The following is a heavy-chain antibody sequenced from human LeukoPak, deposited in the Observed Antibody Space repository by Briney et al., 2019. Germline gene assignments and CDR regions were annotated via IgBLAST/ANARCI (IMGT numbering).Heavy chain of an antibody. J-gene: IGHJ4*02. CDR1: GFVFSNSW. D-gene: IGHD4/OR15-4a*01. Sequence: GGSLRLSCAASGFVFSNSWMGWVRLAPGKGREWVANIKEDGSETYYVDSVKGRFTISRDNAKNSLDLQMNSLRDEDTAVYYCARRKEVQTTFDCWGQGTLVTVSS. V-gene: IGHV3-7*01. CDR3: ARRKEVQTTFDC. CDR2: IKEDGSET.